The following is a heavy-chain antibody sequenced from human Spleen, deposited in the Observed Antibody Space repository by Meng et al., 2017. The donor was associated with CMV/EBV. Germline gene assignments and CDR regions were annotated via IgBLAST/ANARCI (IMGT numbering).Heavy chain of an antibody. D-gene: IGHD2-2*01. CDR1: GYTFTGYY. J-gene: IGHJ5*02. CDR2: INPNSGGT. CDR3: ARGYCSSTSCYGRFGWFDP. V-gene: IGHV1-2*02. Sequence: ASAKVSCKASGYTFTGYYMHWVRQAPGQGLEWMGWINPNSGGTNYAQKFQGRVTMTRDTSISTAYMELSRLRSDDTAVYYCARGYCSSTSCYGRFGWFDPWGQGTLVTVSS.